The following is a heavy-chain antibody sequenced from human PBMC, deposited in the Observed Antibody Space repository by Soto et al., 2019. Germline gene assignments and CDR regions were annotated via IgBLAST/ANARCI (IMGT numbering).Heavy chain of an antibody. Sequence: QVQLVQSGAEVKKPGSSVKVSCKASGSTFSKYAISWLRQAPGQGLEWMGGLIPILGTPKYAQKFQGRVTINADESTTTAYMELSSVTFEDTAVYYCARDSHDYIWGSYRNGMDVWGQGTTVSVSS. CDR1: GSTFSKYA. CDR3: ARDSHDYIWGSYRNGMDV. CDR2: LIPILGTP. J-gene: IGHJ6*02. D-gene: IGHD3-16*02. V-gene: IGHV1-69*01.